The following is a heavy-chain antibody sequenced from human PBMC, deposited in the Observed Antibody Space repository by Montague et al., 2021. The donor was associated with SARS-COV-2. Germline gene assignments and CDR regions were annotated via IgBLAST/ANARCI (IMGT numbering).Heavy chain of an antibody. V-gene: IGHV4-4*02. CDR3: ARVGGHVNSPPL. D-gene: IGHD4-23*01. CDR1: GGSISISNW. CDR2: ISESGRT. Sequence: SETLSLTCAVSGGSISISNWWSWVRQPPGKGLEWIGEISESGRTNYNPSLESRVTISVDKSKKHFSLNLSSVTAADTAVYYCARVGGHVNSPPLWGQGTLVTVSS. J-gene: IGHJ4*02.